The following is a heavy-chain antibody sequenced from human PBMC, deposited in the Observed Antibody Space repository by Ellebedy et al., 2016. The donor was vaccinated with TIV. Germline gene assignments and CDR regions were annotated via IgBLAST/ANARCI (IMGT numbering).Heavy chain of an antibody. D-gene: IGHD2-15*01. V-gene: IGHV4-34*01. CDR2: INHSGST. J-gene: IGHJ5*02. CDR1: GGSFSGYY. Sequence: MPSETLSLTCAVYGGSFSGYYWSWIRQPPGKGLEWIGEINHSGSTNYNPSLKSRVTISVDTSKNQFSLKLSSVTAADTAVYYCASRYCSGGSCYSHWFDPWGQGTLVTVSS. CDR3: ASRYCSGGSCYSHWFDP.